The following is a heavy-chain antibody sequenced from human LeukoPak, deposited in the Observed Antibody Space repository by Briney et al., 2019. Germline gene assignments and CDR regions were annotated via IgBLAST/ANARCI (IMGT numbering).Heavy chain of an antibody. CDR2: INHSGST. Sequence: SETLSLTRAVYGGSFSGYYWSWIRQPPGKGLEWIGEINHSGSTNYNPSLKSRVTISVDTSKNQFSLKLSSVTAADTAVYYCARDVSGNTDYWGQGTLVTVSS. V-gene: IGHV4-34*01. CDR3: ARDVSGNTDY. D-gene: IGHD4-23*01. CDR1: GGSFSGYY. J-gene: IGHJ4*02.